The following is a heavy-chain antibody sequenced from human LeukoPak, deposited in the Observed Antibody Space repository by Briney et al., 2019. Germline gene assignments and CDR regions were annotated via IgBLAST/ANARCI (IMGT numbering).Heavy chain of an antibody. J-gene: IGHJ5*02. CDR3: ARDRVRGIAAAGILSGQNWFDP. D-gene: IGHD6-13*01. Sequence: SETLSLTCTVSGGSISSSSYYWGWIRQPPGKGLEWIGSIYYSGSTYYNPSLKSRVTISVDTSNNQFSLKLSSVTAPDTAVYYCARDRVRGIAAAGILSGQNWFDPWGQGTLVTASS. CDR2: IYYSGST. CDR1: GGSISSSSYY. V-gene: IGHV4-39*02.